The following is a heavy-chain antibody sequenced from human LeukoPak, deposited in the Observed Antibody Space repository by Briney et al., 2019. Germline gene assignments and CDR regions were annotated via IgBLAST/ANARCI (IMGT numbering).Heavy chain of an antibody. CDR2: RSHDGSNE. Sequence: PGRSLRLSCAASGFTFSSYAMHWVRQAPGKGLEWVAFRSHDGSNEYYADSLKGRFTISRDNSKNTLYLQMNSLRAEDTAVYYCAKVVSSGWNSLDYWGQGTLVTVSS. D-gene: IGHD6-19*01. CDR3: AKVVSSGWNSLDY. CDR1: GFTFSSYA. J-gene: IGHJ4*02. V-gene: IGHV3-30-3*01.